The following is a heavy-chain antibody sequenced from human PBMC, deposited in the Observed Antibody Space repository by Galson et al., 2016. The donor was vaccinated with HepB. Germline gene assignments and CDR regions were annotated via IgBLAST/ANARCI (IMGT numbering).Heavy chain of an antibody. CDR1: GFTFNTYA. J-gene: IGHJ2*01. CDR2: ISYDGSNK. V-gene: IGHV3-30-3*01. CDR3: ARGRVSSFNTYWYFDL. Sequence: SLRLSCAASGFTFNTYAVHWVRQAPGKGLEWVAFISYDGSNKFYGDSVKGRFTISRDNSKNMLYLQMNDVRTEDTAVYFCARGRVSSFNTYWYFDLWGHGTLVTVSS. D-gene: IGHD6-13*01.